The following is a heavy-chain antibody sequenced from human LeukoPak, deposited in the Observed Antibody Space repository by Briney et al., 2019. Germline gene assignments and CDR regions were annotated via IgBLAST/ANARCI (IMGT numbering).Heavy chain of an antibody. D-gene: IGHD6-13*01. CDR3: ASAAGPFDN. CDR2: IWYDGSNK. V-gene: IGHV3-33*01. CDR1: GFTFSSYG. J-gene: IGHJ4*02. Sequence: GRSLRLSCAASGFTFSSYGMHWVRQAPGKGLEWVAVIWYDGSNKYYAGSVKGRFTISRDNSKNTLYLQMNSLRAEDTAVYYCASAAGPFDNWGQGTLVTVSS.